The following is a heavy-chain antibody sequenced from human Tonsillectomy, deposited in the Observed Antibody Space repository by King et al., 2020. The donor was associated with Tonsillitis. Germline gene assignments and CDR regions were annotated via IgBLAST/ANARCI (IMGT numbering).Heavy chain of an antibody. V-gene: IGHV1-2*02. CDR2: ISPNSGDT. Sequence: QLVQSGAEVKKPGASVKVSCKAFGYTFTGYYMHWVRQAPGQGLEWMGWISPNSGDTNYAQKFQGRVNMTRDTSISTAYMELSRRRSVDTAVYYCARVFGSGGLGSFLPVNWFVPWGQGTLVTVSS. D-gene: IGHD3-10*01. CDR3: ARVFGSGGLGSFLPVNWFVP. CDR1: GYTFTGYY. J-gene: IGHJ5*02.